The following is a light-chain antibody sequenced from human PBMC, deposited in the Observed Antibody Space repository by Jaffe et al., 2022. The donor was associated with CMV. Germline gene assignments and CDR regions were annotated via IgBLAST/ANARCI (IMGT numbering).Light chain of an antibody. J-gene: IGKJ1*01. CDR2: WAS. CDR1: QTVLYSSNNKNY. Sequence: DSVMTQSPDSLAVSLGERATINCKSSQTVLYSSNNKNYLAWYQQKRGQPPRLLISWASTRESGVPDRFSGSGSGTDFTLTISSLQAEDVAVYYCQQYYVTPPTFGQGTKVEIK. V-gene: IGKV4-1*01. CDR3: QQYYVTPPT.